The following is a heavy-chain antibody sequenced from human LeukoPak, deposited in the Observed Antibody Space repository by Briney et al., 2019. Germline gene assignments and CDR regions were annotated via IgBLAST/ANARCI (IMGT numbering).Heavy chain of an antibody. J-gene: IGHJ5*02. CDR2: IRSKSHGGTT. Sequence: RGSLRLSCTTSGLTFSSAWMTWVRLAPGRGLEWVGRIRSKSHGGTTDYAEPVKGRFIISRDDSKNTVYLQMNSLKTEDTGDYFYTTVGVYYYDHWGQGTQVTVSS. D-gene: IGHD3-22*01. V-gene: IGHV3-15*01. CDR1: GLTFSSAW. CDR3: TTVGVYYYDH.